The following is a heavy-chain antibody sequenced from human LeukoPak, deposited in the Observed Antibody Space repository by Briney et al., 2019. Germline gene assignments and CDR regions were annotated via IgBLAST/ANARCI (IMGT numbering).Heavy chain of an antibody. CDR2: IYYSGST. D-gene: IGHD3-3*01. J-gene: IGHJ4*02. CDR3: ARTGSHYDFWSGYYSSQTLFDY. CDR1: GGSISSSSYY. Sequence: ETLSLTCTVSGGSISSSSYYWGWIRQPPGMGLEWIGSIYYSGSTYYNPSLKSRVTISVDTSKDQFSLKLSSVTAADTAVYYCARTGSHYDFWSGYYSSQTLFDYWGQGTLVTVSS. V-gene: IGHV4-39*01.